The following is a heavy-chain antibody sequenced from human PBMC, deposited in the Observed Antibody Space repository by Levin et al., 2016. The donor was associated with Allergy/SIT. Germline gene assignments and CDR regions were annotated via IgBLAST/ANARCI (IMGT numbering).Heavy chain of an antibody. D-gene: IGHD6-6*01. CDR2: ISTSGTYI. CDR3: ARDQHIGSSSKFDS. CDR1: GFTFSSFG. J-gene: IGHJ4*02. Sequence: GGSLRLSCAASGFTFSSFGINWVRQAPGKGLEWVSSISTSGTYIYYADSVKGRFTISRDNAKNSVYLQMNSLRAEDTAVYYCARDQHIGSSSKFDSWGQGTLVTVSS. V-gene: IGHV3-21*01.